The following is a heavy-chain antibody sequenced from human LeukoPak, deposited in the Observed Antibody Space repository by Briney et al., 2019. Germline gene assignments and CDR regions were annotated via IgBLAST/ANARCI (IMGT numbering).Heavy chain of an antibody. CDR2: ISANSGNT. D-gene: IGHD3-22*01. J-gene: IGHJ4*02. V-gene: IGHV1-18*01. Sequence: ASMKVSCKASGYSFTSYGISWVRQAPGQGLEWMGWISANSGNTNYAQKLQGRVTMTTDTSTSTAYMELRSLRSDDTAVYYCARDGGPGSSGYAPYWGQGTLVTVSS. CDR1: GYSFTSYG. CDR3: ARDGGPGSSGYAPY.